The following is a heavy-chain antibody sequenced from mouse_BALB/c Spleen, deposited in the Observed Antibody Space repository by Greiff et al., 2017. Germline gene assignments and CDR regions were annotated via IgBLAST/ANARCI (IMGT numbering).Heavy chain of an antibody. J-gene: IGHJ4*01. D-gene: IGHD1-3*01. Sequence: EVKLVESGGGLVQPGGSLRLSCATSGFTFTDYYMSWVRQPPGKALEWLGFIRNKANGYTTEYSASVKGRFTISRDNSQIILYLQMNTLRAVDSATYYCASESGNYAMDYWGQGTSVTVSS. CDR1: GFTFTDYY. CDR3: ASESGNYAMDY. CDR2: IRNKANGYTT. V-gene: IGHV7-3*02.